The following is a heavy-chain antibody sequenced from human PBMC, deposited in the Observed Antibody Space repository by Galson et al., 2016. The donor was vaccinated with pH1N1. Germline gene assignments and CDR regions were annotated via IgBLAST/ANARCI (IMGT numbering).Heavy chain of an antibody. J-gene: IGHJ3*01. D-gene: IGHD2-15*01. Sequence: PALVKPTQTLTLTCTFSGFSLTTSGMRVSWIRQPPGKALEWLARIEGDDDKFYSTSLKTRLTISKDTSKNQVVLTMTNMDPVDTATYYCGRNPAFVGGAIDVWGQGTMVTVSS. CDR3: GRNPAFVGGAIDV. CDR1: GFSLTTSGMR. CDR2: IEGDDDK. V-gene: IGHV2-70*04.